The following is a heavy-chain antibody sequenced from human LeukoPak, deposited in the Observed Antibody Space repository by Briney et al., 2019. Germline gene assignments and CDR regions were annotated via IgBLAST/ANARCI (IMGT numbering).Heavy chain of an antibody. CDR3: AKTLDYYDSSGFDY. V-gene: IGHV3-23*01. J-gene: IGHJ4*02. D-gene: IGHD3-22*01. CDR1: GFTFSNAW. CDR2: ISGSGGST. Sequence: GGSLRLSCAASGFTFSNAWMSWVRLAPGKGLEWVAAISGSGGSTYYADSVKGRFTISRDNSKNTLYLQMNSLRAEDTAVYYCAKTLDYYDSSGFDYWGQGTLVTVSS.